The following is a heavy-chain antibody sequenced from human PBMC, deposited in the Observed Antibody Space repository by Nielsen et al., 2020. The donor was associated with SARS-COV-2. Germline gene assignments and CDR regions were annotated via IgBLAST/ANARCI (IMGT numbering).Heavy chain of an antibody. CDR3: ARRWYGSGSDTEAFDI. CDR1: GFTFSNYS. J-gene: IGHJ3*02. Sequence: GESLKISCAASGFTFSNYSMTWVRQAPGKGLEWVAAIDGTSSYIYYADAVKGRLTISRDNAKNSLFLQMDSLRAEDTAVYYCARRWYGSGSDTEAFDIWGRGTMVTISS. D-gene: IGHD3-10*01. CDR2: IDGTSSYI. V-gene: IGHV3-21*01.